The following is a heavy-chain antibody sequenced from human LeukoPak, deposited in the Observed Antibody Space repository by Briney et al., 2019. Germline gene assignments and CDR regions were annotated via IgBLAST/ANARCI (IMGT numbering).Heavy chain of an antibody. D-gene: IGHD5-24*01. CDR1: GFTFSNYG. J-gene: IGHJ4*02. V-gene: IGHV3-23*01. CDR2: ISGSGAST. CDR3: AKSGYNRFDY. Sequence: GGTLRLSCAASGFTFSNYGMSWVRQAPGKGLEWVSGISGSGASTYDADSVKGRFTISRDNSKNTLYLQMNSLRAEDTAVYYCAKSGYNRFDYWGQGTLVTVSS.